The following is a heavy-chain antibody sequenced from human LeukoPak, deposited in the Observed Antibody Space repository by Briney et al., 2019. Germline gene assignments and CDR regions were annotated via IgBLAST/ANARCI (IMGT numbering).Heavy chain of an antibody. CDR2: ISAYNGNT. D-gene: IGHD3-10*01. V-gene: IGHV1-18*01. CDR3: ARKYGSGSYGGYGMDV. J-gene: IGHJ6*02. Sequence: ASVKVSCKASGYTFTSYGISWVRQAPGQGLEWMGWISAYNGNTNYAQKFQGRVTMTTDTSTSTAYMELRSLRSDDTAVYYCARKYGSGSYGGYGMDVWGQGTTVAVSS. CDR1: GYTFTSYG.